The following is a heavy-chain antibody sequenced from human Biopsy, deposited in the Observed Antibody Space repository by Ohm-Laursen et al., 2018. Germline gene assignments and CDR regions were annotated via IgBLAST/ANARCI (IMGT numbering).Heavy chain of an antibody. CDR2: IREHGNEE. V-gene: IGHV3-7*01. D-gene: IGHD6-19*01. J-gene: IGHJ5*01. CDR1: GITFNSDW. Sequence: SLRLSCAAFGITFNSDWMSWVRQAPGKGLEWVAIIREHGNEEFYVDSVKGRFTISGDNARNSVYLQMNSLRADDSAVYFCAREQPALSGGGSWFDSWGQGTLVIVSS. CDR3: AREQPALSGGGSWFDS.